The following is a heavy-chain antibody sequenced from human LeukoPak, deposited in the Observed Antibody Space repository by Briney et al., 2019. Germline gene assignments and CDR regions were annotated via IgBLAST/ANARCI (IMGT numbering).Heavy chain of an antibody. CDR3: ARVTGSIDY. D-gene: IGHD1-26*01. J-gene: IGHJ4*02. V-gene: IGHV1-8*01. Sequence: VASVKVSCKASGYTFTSYDINWVRQATGQGLEWMGWINLKSGNTGYAQNFQGRRTVTRDTSINTAYMELSTLRSEDTAVYYCARVTGSIDYWGQGTLVTVSS. CDR2: INLKSGNT. CDR1: GYTFTSYD.